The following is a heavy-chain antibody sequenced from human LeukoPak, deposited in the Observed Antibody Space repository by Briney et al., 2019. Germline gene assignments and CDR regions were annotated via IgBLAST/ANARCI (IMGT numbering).Heavy chain of an antibody. CDR1: GGSISSYY. CDR2: IYYSGST. Sequence: SETLSLTCTVSGGSISSYYWSWIRQPPGKGLEWIGYIYYSGSTNYNPSLKSRVTISVDTSKNQFSLKLSSVTAADTAVYYCARGQGPFYYDSSGYRNWFDPWGQGTLVTVSS. J-gene: IGHJ5*02. D-gene: IGHD3-22*01. CDR3: ARGQGPFYYDSSGYRNWFDP. V-gene: IGHV4-59*01.